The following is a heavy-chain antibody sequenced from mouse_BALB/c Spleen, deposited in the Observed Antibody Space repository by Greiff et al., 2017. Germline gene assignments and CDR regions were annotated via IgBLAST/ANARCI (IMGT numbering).Heavy chain of an antibody. CDR3: ARDEGGITTVAHYFDY. Sequence: QVQLKESGPGLVAPSQSLSITCTVSGFSLTSYGVHWVRQPPGKGLEWLGVIWAGGSTNYNSALMSRLSISKDNSKSQVFLKMNSLQTDDTAMYYCARDEGGITTVAHYFDYWGQGTTLTVSS. J-gene: IGHJ2*01. CDR1: GFSLTSYG. D-gene: IGHD1-1*01. V-gene: IGHV2-9*02. CDR2: IWAGGST.